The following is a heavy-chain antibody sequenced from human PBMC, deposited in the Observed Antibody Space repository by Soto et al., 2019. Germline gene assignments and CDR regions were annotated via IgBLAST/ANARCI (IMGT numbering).Heavy chain of an antibody. J-gene: IGHJ2*01. CDR3: ARDGDRCTSTRCSPWPDTHFEL. D-gene: IGHD2-2*01. Sequence: QVQLVQSGDEVKKPGASVKVSCKASGYTFTNYGISWVRQAPGQGLEWMGWISPYNGNTKYPQKLQGRVTMTTDTSMRTSSIELRSLGSDDTAVYFCARDGDRCTSTRCSPWPDTHFELWGRGTLVPVSS. CDR2: ISPYNGNT. CDR1: GYTFTNYG. V-gene: IGHV1-18*01.